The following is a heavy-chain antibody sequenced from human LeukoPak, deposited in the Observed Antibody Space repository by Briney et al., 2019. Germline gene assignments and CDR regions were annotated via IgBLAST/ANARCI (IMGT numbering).Heavy chain of an antibody. Sequence: GASVKVSCKASGYTFTGYYMHWVRQAPGQGLEWMGVIIPIVGIANYAQKFQGRVTLTADTSTITAYMELSSLKSEDTALYYCARGLEYWGQGTLVTVSS. J-gene: IGHJ4*02. CDR1: GYTFTGYY. V-gene: IGHV1-69*10. CDR3: ARGLEY. CDR2: IIPIVGIA. D-gene: IGHD1-1*01.